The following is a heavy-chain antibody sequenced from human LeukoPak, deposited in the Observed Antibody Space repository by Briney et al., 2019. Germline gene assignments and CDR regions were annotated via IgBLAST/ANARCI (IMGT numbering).Heavy chain of an antibody. CDR1: GFSFSNYW. CDR2: IKKDGSER. V-gene: IGHV3-7*01. J-gene: IGHJ4*02. D-gene: IGHD5-12*01. Sequence: GGSLRLSCAASGFSFSNYWMSWVRQAPAKGLEWVANIKKDGSERYYVDSLKGRFTISRDNAKNSLYLQMNSLRAEDTAVYYCARVEASGYDYGAFDYWGQGSLVTVSS. CDR3: ARVEASGYDYGAFDY.